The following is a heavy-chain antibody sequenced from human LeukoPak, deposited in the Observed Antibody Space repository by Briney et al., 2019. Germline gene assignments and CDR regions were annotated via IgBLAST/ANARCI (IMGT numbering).Heavy chain of an antibody. CDR1: GGSISSYY. V-gene: IGHV4-59*01. Sequence: PSETLSLTCTVSGGSISSYYWSWIRQPPGKGLEWIGYIYYSGSTNYNPSLKSRVTISVDTSKNQFSLKLSSVTAADTAVYYCARGKMTGAFDIWGQGTMVTVSS. CDR3: ARGKMTGAFDI. J-gene: IGHJ3*02. CDR2: IYYSGST.